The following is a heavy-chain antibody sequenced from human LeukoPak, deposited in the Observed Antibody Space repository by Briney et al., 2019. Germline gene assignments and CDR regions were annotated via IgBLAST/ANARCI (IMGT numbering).Heavy chain of an antibody. Sequence: SETLSLTCTVSGGSISSSSYYWGWIRQPPGTGLEWIGNIYYSGSTYYNPSLKSRVAISVDTSENQFSLKLTSVTAADTAVYYCARTSGSYPNYAFNIWGQGTMVTVSS. V-gene: IGHV4-39*07. CDR2: IYYSGST. CDR3: ARTSGSYPNYAFNI. J-gene: IGHJ3*02. D-gene: IGHD1-26*01. CDR1: GGSISSSSYY.